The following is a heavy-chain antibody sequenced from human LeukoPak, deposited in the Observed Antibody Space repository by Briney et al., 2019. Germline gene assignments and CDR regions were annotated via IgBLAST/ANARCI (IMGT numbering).Heavy chain of an antibody. CDR3: AREGRDFWSGYYAAGTFDY. J-gene: IGHJ4*02. CDR2: INPSGGST. D-gene: IGHD3-3*01. Sequence: ASVKVSCEASGYTFTSYYMHWVRQAPGQGLEWMGIINPSGGSTSYAQKFQGRVTMTRDMSTSTVYMELSSLRSEDTAVYYCAREGRDFWSGYYAAGTFDYWGQGTLVTVSS. V-gene: IGHV1-46*01. CDR1: GYTFTSYY.